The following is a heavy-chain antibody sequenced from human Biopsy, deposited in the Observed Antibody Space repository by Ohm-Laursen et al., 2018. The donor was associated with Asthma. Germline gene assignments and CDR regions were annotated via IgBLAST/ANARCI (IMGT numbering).Heavy chain of an antibody. J-gene: IGHJ4*02. Sequence: SETLSLTCTVSGGSITSSSYYWGWIRQPPGKGMEWIGSMYHSGSPYYHPSLKSRATISVDTSKNQLSLKMCSVTAADTAVYFCVRHQYSSSWSTFDYRGQGTMVTVSS. CDR3: VRHQYSSSWSTFDY. D-gene: IGHD3-22*01. CDR2: MYHSGSP. V-gene: IGHV4-39*01. CDR1: GGSITSSSYY.